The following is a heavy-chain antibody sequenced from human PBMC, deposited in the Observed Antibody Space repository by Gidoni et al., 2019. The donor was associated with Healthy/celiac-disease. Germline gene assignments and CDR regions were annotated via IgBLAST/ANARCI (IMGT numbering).Heavy chain of an antibody. J-gene: IGHJ4*02. CDR2: ISGSGGST. V-gene: IGHV3-23*04. Sequence: EVQLVESGGGLVQPGGSLRLSCAASGFTFSSYAMSWVRQAPGKGLEWVSAISGSGGSTYYADSVKGRFTISRDNSKNPLYLQMNSLRAEDTAVYYCASGREQWLGTDYWGQGTLVTVSS. CDR3: ASGREQWLGTDY. CDR1: GFTFSSYA. D-gene: IGHD6-19*01.